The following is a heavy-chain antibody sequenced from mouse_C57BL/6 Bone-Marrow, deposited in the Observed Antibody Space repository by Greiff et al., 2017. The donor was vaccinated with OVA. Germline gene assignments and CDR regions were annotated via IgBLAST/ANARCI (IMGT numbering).Heavy chain of an antibody. CDR3: AREYYGNYGWFAY. CDR1: GFTFSSYA. Sequence: EVKLVESGGGLVKPGGSLKLSCAASGFTFSSYAMSWVRQTPEKRLEWVATISDGGSYTYYPDNVKGRFTISRDNAKNNLYLQMSHLKSEDTAMYYCAREYYGNYGWFAYWGQGTLVTVSA. CDR2: ISDGGSYT. D-gene: IGHD2-1*01. V-gene: IGHV5-4*01. J-gene: IGHJ3*01.